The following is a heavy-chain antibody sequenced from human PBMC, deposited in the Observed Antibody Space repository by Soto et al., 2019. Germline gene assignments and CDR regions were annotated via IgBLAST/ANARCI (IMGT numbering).Heavy chain of an antibody. CDR3: AKDRRSPKMGGDAFDI. J-gene: IGHJ3*02. Sequence: EVQLLESGGGLVQPGGSLRLSCAASGFTFSSYAMSWVRQAPGKGLEWVSAISGSGGSTYYADSVKGRFTISRDNSKNTLYLQMNSLRAEDTAVYYCAKDRRSPKMGGDAFDIWGQGTMVTVSS. CDR2: ISGSGGST. V-gene: IGHV3-23*01. CDR1: GFTFSSYA.